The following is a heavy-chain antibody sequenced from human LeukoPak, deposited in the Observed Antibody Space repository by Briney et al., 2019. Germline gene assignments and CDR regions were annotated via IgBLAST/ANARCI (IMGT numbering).Heavy chain of an antibody. J-gene: IGHJ4*02. V-gene: IGHV1-18*01. Sequence: ASVKVSCKASGYTFTSYGISWVRQAPGQGLEWMGWISAYNGNTNYAQKLQGRVTMTTDTSTSTAYMELRSLRSDDTAVYYCARDRKYQLLSGAYFDYRGQGTLVTVSS. D-gene: IGHD2-2*01. CDR3: ARDRKYQLLSGAYFDY. CDR2: ISAYNGNT. CDR1: GYTFTSYG.